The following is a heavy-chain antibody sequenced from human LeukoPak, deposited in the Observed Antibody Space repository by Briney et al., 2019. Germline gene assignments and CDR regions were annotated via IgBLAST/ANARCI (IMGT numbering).Heavy chain of an antibody. CDR2: INPNSGGT. CDR3: ARGTTD. J-gene: IGHJ4*02. D-gene: IGHD2/OR15-2a*01. CDR1: GYTFTSYG. Sequence: ASVKVSCKASGYTFTSYGISWVRQAPGQGLEWMGWINPNSGGTNYAQKFQGRVTMTRDTSIRTVYMELSSLRSDDTAVYYCARGTTDWGQGTLVTVSS. V-gene: IGHV1-2*02.